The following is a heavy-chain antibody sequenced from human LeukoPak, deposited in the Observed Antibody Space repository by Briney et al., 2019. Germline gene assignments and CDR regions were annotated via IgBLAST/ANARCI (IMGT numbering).Heavy chain of an antibody. Sequence: GGSLRLSCAASGFTFSSYAMSWVRQAPGKGLEWVSAISGSGPYTFYTDSVRGRFTISRDSSKNTLYLQMNSLRAEDTALYYCAKHGYCSGISCFFDFWGQGTQVTVSS. CDR2: ISGSGPYT. CDR1: GFTFSSYA. V-gene: IGHV3-23*01. CDR3: AKHGYCSGISCFFDF. J-gene: IGHJ4*02. D-gene: IGHD2-2*03.